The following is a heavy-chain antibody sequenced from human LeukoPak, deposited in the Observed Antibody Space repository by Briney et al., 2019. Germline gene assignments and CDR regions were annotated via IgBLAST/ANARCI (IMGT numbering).Heavy chain of an antibody. D-gene: IGHD3-16*02. CDR2: ISSSSSYI. V-gene: IGHV3-21*01. CDR1: GFTFSSYA. J-gene: IGHJ4*02. CDR3: ARDRRDDYVWGSYRPFDY. Sequence: PGGSLRLSCAASGFTFSSYAMNWVRQAPGKGLEWVSSISSSSSYIYYADSVKGRFTISRDNAKNSLYLQMNSLRAEDTAVYYCARDRRDDYVWGSYRPFDYWGQGTLVTVSS.